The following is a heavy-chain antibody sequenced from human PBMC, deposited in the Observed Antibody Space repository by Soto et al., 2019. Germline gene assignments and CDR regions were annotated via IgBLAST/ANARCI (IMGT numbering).Heavy chain of an antibody. CDR1: DGSINNGDW. CDR2: VYHNGNT. CDR3: ATRGIVGPIY. V-gene: IGHV4-4*02. D-gene: IGHD1-26*01. Sequence: QVQLQESGTGLVEPSGTLSLTCNVYDGSINNGDWCSWVRQPPGKGLEWIGEVYHNGNTNYNAALTSRVTVSVDKSMTQFSLRLTSVTPAATAVYYCATRGIVGPIYWGQGTLVTVSS. J-gene: IGHJ4*02.